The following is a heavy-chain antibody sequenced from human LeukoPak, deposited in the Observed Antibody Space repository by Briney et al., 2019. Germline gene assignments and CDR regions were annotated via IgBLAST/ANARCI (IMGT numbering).Heavy chain of an antibody. CDR1: GFTFSHYG. J-gene: IGHJ5*02. V-gene: IGHV3-33*01. CDR3: ARDDRPGSSWRPLDL. D-gene: IGHD6-13*01. Sequence: GALGLSCAASGFTFSHYGMHWVRQAPGKGLEWVAVIWSDAYKKFYTDSVKGRFTISRDNSKNTLDLQMSSLRAEDTAVYYCARDDRPGSSWRPLDLWGQGILVTVSS. CDR2: IWSDAYKK.